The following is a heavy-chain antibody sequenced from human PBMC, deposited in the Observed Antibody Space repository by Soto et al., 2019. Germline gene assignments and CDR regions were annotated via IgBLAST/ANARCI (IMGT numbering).Heavy chain of an antibody. D-gene: IGHD3-22*01. CDR3: ARYYYDSSGSQLYYYGMDV. V-gene: IGHV4-30-4*01. Sequence: PSETLSLTCTVSGGSISSGDYYWSWIRQPPGKGLEWIGYIYYSGSTYYNPSLKSRVTISVDTSKNQFSLKLSSVTAADTAVYYCARYYYDSSGSQLYYYGMDVWGQGTTVTVSS. CDR2: IYYSGST. J-gene: IGHJ6*02. CDR1: GGSISSGDYY.